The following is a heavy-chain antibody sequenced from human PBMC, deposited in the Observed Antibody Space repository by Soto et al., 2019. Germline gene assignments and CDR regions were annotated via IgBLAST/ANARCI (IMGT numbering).Heavy chain of an antibody. CDR2: INAANGNT. J-gene: IGHJ4*02. V-gene: IGHV1-3*05. D-gene: IGHD3-16*02. Sequence: QVQLVQSGAEEKKPGASVTGSCKASGFTFTKNAIHWVRQAPGQRLEWMGWINAANGNTKYSQKFQGRVTIIRDTSASTAYMELTSLRSEDTAVYYCARSAVSPFGGLIGPFDYWGQGTLVTVSS. CDR3: ARSAVSPFGGLIGPFDY. CDR1: GFTFTKNA.